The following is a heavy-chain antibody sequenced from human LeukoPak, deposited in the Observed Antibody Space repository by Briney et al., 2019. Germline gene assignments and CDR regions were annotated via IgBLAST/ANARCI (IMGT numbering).Heavy chain of an antibody. CDR1: GFTFDDYA. CDR2: ISWNSGSI. J-gene: IGHJ4*02. V-gene: IGHV3-9*01. CDR3: AKALGATVVTPINDY. D-gene: IGHD4-23*01. Sequence: GGSLRLSCVASGFTFDDYAMHWVRQAPGKGLEWVSGISWNSGSIGYADSVKGRFTISRDNAKNSLYLQMNSLRAEDTALYYCAKALGATVVTPINDYWGQGTLVTVSS.